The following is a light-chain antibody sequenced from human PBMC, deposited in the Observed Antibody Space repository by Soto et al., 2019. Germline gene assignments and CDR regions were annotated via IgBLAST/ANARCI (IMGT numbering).Light chain of an antibody. J-gene: IGLJ7*01. V-gene: IGLV2-14*01. Sequence: QSALTQPASVSGSPGQSITISCTGTSSDVGGYNYVSWYQHHPGKAPKLMLYEVSKRPSGVSNRFSGSKSGDTASLIISGLHAEDEAYYYCSSYTSSRTLVFGGGTQLTVL. CDR2: EVS. CDR1: SSDVGGYNY. CDR3: SSYTSSRTLV.